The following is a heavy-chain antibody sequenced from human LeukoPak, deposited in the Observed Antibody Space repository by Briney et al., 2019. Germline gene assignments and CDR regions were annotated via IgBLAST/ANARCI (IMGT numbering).Heavy chain of an antibody. CDR3: ARDRGESLWFGELLSYMDV. J-gene: IGHJ6*03. Sequence: GGSLRLSCAASGFTFSSYSMNWVRQAPGKGLEWVSYISSSSSTIYYADSVKGRFTISRDNAKNSLYLQMNSLRAEDTAVYYCARDRGESLWFGELLSYMDVWGKGTTVTVSS. V-gene: IGHV3-48*01. CDR2: ISSSSSTI. D-gene: IGHD3-10*01. CDR1: GFTFSSYS.